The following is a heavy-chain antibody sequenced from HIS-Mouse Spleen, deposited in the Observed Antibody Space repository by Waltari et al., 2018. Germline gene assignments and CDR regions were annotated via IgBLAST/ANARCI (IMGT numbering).Heavy chain of an antibody. CDR2: IYYSGGP. CDR3: ARDLGTAMVT. D-gene: IGHD5-18*01. CDR1: GGSISSSRYY. J-gene: IGHJ4*02. V-gene: IGHV4-39*07. Sequence: QLQLQESGPGLVKPSETLSLTCTVSGGSISSSRYYWGWIRQPPGKGLEWIGSIYYSGGPYYTPSLKNRVTIPEDTSKNQCSLKLSSVTAADTAVYYCARDLGTAMVTWGQGTLVTVSS.